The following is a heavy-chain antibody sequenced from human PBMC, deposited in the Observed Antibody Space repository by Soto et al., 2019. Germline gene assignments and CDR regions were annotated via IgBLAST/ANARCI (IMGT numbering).Heavy chain of an antibody. CDR1: GGSFSGYY. Sequence: SETLSLTCAVYGGSFSGYYWSWIRQPPGKGLEWIGNINHSGSTNYNPSLKSRVTISVDTSKNQFSLKLSSVTAADTAVYYCARHGQQLVQVGWFDPWGQGTLVTVSS. CDR2: INHSGST. V-gene: IGHV4-34*01. CDR3: ARHGQQLVQVGWFDP. D-gene: IGHD6-13*01. J-gene: IGHJ5*02.